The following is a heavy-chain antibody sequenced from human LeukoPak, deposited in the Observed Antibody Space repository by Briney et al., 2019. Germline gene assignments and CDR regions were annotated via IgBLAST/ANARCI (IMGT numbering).Heavy chain of an antibody. Sequence: GASVKVSCKASGYTFTSYGISWVRQAPGQGLEWMGWISAYSGNTNYAQKLQGRVTMTTDTSTSTAYMELRSLRSDDTAVYYCARFLDVPAAMLFGRQPDYWGQGTLVTVSS. CDR1: GYTFTSYG. CDR2: ISAYSGNT. J-gene: IGHJ4*02. CDR3: ARFLDVPAAMLFGRQPDY. V-gene: IGHV1-18*01. D-gene: IGHD2-2*01.